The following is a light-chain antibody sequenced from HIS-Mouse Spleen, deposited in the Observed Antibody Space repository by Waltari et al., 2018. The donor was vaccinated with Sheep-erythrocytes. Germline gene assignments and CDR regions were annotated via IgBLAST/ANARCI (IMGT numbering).Light chain of an antibody. CDR1: ALPTQY. J-gene: IGLJ3*02. Sequence: SYELTQPPSVSVSPGQTARITCPGDALPTQYAYWYQQKSGQAPVLVSYEDSKRPSGIPERFSGSSSGTMATLTISGAQVEDEADYYCYSTDSSGNHWVFGGGTKLTVL. V-gene: IGLV3-10*01. CDR3: YSTDSSGNHWV. CDR2: EDS.